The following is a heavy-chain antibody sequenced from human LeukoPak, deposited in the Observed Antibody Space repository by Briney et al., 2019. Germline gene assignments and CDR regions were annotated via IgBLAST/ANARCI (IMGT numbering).Heavy chain of an antibody. Sequence: GGSLRLSCAASGFTFNTYGMAWVRQAPGKGLEWVSVISGSGGSTNYADSVRGRFTISRDNSKNTLYLQMNSLRAEDTALYYCAKDRVASGQMGAFGYWGQGTLVTVSS. D-gene: IGHD2-15*01. J-gene: IGHJ4*02. CDR2: ISGSGGST. CDR1: GFTFNTYG. V-gene: IGHV3-23*01. CDR3: AKDRVASGQMGAFGY.